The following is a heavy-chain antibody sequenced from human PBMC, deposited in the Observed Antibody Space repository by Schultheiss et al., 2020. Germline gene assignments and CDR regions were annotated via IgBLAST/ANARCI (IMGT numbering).Heavy chain of an antibody. CDR3: AKKGPVFGDYVPIDY. Sequence: GGSLRLSCAASGFTFSSYALSWVRQAPGKGLEWVSTISASGGITSYADSVKGRFTISRANSRNIVSLQMSSLRAEDTAVYYCAKKGPVFGDYVPIDYWGQGTLVTVSS. D-gene: IGHD4-17*01. V-gene: IGHV3-23*01. CDR1: GFTFSSYA. J-gene: IGHJ4*02. CDR2: ISASGGIT.